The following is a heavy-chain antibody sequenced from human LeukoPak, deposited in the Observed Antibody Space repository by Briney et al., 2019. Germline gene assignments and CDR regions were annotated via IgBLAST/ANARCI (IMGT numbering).Heavy chain of an antibody. Sequence: GGYLRLSCAASGFTFSRYWMTWVRQAPGKGLEWVASINEDGSGKHYVDSVKGRFTISRDNAQKSVYLEMNSLRAEDTAVYYCARAVTSTEGYWGQGTLVTVSS. CDR2: INEDGSGK. J-gene: IGHJ4*02. V-gene: IGHV3-7*03. CDR3: ARAVTSTEGY. CDR1: GFTFSRYW. D-gene: IGHD4-17*01.